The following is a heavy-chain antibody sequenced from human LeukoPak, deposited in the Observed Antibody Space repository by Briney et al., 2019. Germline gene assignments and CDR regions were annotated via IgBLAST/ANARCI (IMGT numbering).Heavy chain of an antibody. Sequence: SETLSLTCAVYGGSFSGYYWSWIRQPPGKGLEWIGEINHSGSTNYDPSLKSRVTISVDTSKNQFSLKLSSVTAADTAVYYCASSRIPGDYYYGMDVWGQGTTVTVSS. CDR2: INHSGST. D-gene: IGHD2-15*01. V-gene: IGHV4-34*01. CDR1: GGSFSGYY. J-gene: IGHJ6*02. CDR3: ASSRIPGDYYYGMDV.